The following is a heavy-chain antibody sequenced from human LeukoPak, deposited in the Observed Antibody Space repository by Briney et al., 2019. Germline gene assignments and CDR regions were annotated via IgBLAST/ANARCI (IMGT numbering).Heavy chain of an antibody. CDR3: ARPDSSSWYYMDV. J-gene: IGHJ6*03. CDR1: GYSFTSYW. V-gene: IGHV5-51*03. CDR2: IYPGDSDT. D-gene: IGHD6-13*01. Sequence: GESLKISCKGSGYSFTSYWIGWVRQMPGKGLEWMGIIYPGDSDTRYSRSFQGQVTISPDKSIRTAYLPWSSLKASDTARYYCARPDSSSWYYMDVWGKGTTVTVSS.